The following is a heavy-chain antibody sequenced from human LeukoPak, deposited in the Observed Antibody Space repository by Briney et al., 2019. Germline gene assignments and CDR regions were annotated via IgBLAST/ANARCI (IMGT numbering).Heavy chain of an antibody. J-gene: IGHJ3*02. Sequence: PGGSLSLSCAASGFTFSNYWMSWVRQAPGKGLEWVANIKEDGSEKYYVDSVKGRFTISRDNARNSLYLQMNSLRAEDTAVYYCARGIIAAGYAFDIWGQGTMVTVSS. D-gene: IGHD6-13*01. CDR2: IKEDGSEK. V-gene: IGHV3-7*01. CDR3: ARGIIAAGYAFDI. CDR1: GFTFSNYW.